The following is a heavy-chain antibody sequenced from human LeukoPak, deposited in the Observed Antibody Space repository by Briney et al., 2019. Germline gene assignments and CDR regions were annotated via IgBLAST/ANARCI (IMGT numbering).Heavy chain of an antibody. V-gene: IGHV3-48*01. CDR2: ISSSSSTI. CDR3: ATSYDLDSSGYHYYYYMDV. J-gene: IGHJ6*03. CDR1: GFTFSSYE. D-gene: IGHD3-22*01. Sequence: GGSLRLSCAASGFTFSSYEMNWVRQAPGKGLEWVSYISSSSSTIYYADSVKGRFTISRDNAKSSLYLQMNSLRAEDTAVYYCATSYDLDSSGYHYYYYMDVWGKGTTVTVSS.